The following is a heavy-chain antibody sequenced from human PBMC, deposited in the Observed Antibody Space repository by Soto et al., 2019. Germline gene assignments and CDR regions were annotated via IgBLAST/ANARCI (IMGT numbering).Heavy chain of an antibody. CDR2: IKQDGSEK. D-gene: IGHD3-3*01. V-gene: IGHV3-7*03. Sequence: GSLRLACSASGFTFSSYWMSWVRQAPGKGLEWVANIKQDGSEKYYVDSVKGRFTISRDNAKNSLYLQMNSLRAEDTAVYYCARLQLRFLEWPEGWFDPWGQGTLVTVSS. J-gene: IGHJ5*02. CDR3: ARLQLRFLEWPEGWFDP. CDR1: GFTFSSYW.